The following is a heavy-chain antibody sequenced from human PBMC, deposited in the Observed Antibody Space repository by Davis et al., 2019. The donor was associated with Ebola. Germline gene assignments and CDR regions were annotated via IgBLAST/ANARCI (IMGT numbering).Heavy chain of an antibody. J-gene: IGHJ6*02. D-gene: IGHD2-2*01. CDR2: IYSGGST. Sequence: GESLKISCAASGFTVSSIYMSCVRQAPGKGLEWVSVIYSGGSTYYADSVKGRFTISRDNSKNTLYLQMNSLRAEDTAVYYCARDAFSLVPAAKRGYYYYGMDVWGQGTTVTVSS. CDR3: ARDAFSLVPAAKRGYYYYGMDV. V-gene: IGHV3-66*01. CDR1: GFTVSSIY.